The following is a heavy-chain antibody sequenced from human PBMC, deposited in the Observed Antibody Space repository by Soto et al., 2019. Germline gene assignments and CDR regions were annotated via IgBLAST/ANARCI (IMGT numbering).Heavy chain of an antibody. D-gene: IGHD3-10*01. CDR1: YGSISSSYY. V-gene: IGHV4-61*01. J-gene: IGHJ6*02. CDR2: IYYSGST. CDR3: ARDRMSVRGVSLGYGMDV. Sequence: SQPLSVTCPVSYGSISSSYYCSCIRPPPGKGLEWIGYIYYSGSTNYNPSLKSRVTISVDTSKNQFSLKLSSVTAADTAVYYCARDRMSVRGVSLGYGMDVWGQGTTVTVSS.